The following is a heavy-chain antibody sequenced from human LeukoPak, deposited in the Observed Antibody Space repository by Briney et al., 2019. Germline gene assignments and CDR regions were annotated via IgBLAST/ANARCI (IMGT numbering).Heavy chain of an antibody. CDR2: IYYSGST. J-gene: IGHJ4*02. CDR3: AREGSSSSFDY. Sequence: PSETLSLTCAVSGGSINSYYWSWIRQPPGKGLEWIGYIYYSGSTNYNPSLKSRVTISVDTSKNQFSLKLSSVTAADTAVYYCAREGSSSSFDYWGQGTLVTVSS. D-gene: IGHD6-6*01. CDR1: GGSINSYY. V-gene: IGHV4-59*01.